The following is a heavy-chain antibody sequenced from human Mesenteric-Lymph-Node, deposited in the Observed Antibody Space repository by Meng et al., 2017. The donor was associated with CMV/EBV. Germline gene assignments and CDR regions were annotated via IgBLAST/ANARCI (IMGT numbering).Heavy chain of an antibody. D-gene: IGHD3-9*01. V-gene: IGHV4-34*01. J-gene: IGHJ4*02. CDR2: INHSGST. CDR3: ARGSSYDTLTGYFDY. Sequence: QVHFHQWGAGLLKPSETLSVTCAVYGGSFSGYYWNWIRQSPEKGLEWIGEINHSGSTTYNPSFTSRIIISVDTSTNQISLNMSSVTAADTAVYYCARGSSYDTLTGYFDYWGQGALVTVSS. CDR1: GGSFSGYY.